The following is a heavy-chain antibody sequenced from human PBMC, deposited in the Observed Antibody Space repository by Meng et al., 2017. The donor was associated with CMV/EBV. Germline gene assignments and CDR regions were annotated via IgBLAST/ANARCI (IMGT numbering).Heavy chain of an antibody. V-gene: IGHV4-30-4*08. CDR2: IYYSGST. Sequence: QGQRQESGPGLVKPSQTLSPTCTVSGGSISSGDYYWSWIRQPPGKGLEWIGYIYYSGSTYYNPSLKSRVTISVDTSKNQFSLKLSSVTAADTAVYYCARVTSRVAGAFDYWGQGTRVTGYS. CDR3: ARVTSRVAGAFDY. D-gene: IGHD1-14*01. CDR1: GGSISSGDYY. J-gene: IGHJ4*02.